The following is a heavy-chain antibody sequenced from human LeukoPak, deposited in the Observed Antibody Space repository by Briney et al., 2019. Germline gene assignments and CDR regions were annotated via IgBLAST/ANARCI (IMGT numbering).Heavy chain of an antibody. CDR1: GGSISSYY. Sequence: SETLSLTCTVSGGSISSYYWSWIRQPPGKGPEWIGYIYYSGSTNYNPSLKSRVTISVDTSKNQFSLKLSSVTAADTAVYYCARRSSGYYWYAFDIWGQGTMVTVSS. J-gene: IGHJ3*02. D-gene: IGHD3-22*01. CDR2: IYYSGST. V-gene: IGHV4-59*08. CDR3: ARRSSGYYWYAFDI.